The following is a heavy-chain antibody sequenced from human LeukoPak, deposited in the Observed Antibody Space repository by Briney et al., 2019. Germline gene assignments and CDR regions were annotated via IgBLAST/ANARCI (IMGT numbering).Heavy chain of an antibody. J-gene: IGHJ4*02. D-gene: IGHD3-22*01. CDR2: IRYDGSNK. Sequence: GGSLRLSCAASGFTFSSYGMHWVRQAPGKGLEWAAFIRYDGSNKYYADSVKGRFTISRDNSKNTLYLQMNSLRAEDTAVYYCAKDTYYYDSSGYYPVDYWGQGTLVTVSS. CDR3: AKDTYYYDSSGYYPVDY. V-gene: IGHV3-30*02. CDR1: GFTFSSYG.